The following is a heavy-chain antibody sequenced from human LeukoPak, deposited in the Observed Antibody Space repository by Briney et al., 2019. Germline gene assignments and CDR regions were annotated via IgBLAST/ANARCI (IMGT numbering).Heavy chain of an antibody. CDR1: GVSVRSYY. V-gene: IGHV4-4*07. Sequence: PSETLSLTCTVSGVSVRSYYWSWIRQPAGKGLEWIGRIYTSGSTNYNPSLKSRVTMSVDTSKNQFSLKLSSVTAADTAVYYCARGAYYYGSGSYPFDYWGQGTLVTVSS. CDR3: ARGAYYYGSGSYPFDY. D-gene: IGHD3-10*01. J-gene: IGHJ4*02. CDR2: IYTSGST.